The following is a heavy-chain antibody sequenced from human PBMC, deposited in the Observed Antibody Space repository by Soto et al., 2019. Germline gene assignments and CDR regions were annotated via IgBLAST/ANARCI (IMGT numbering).Heavy chain of an antibody. V-gene: IGHV3-11*01. CDR2: ISSVGTTT. D-gene: IGHD3-10*01. CDR1: GFTISDYY. Sequence: QVQLVGPGGGLVKPGGSLRLSCEASGFTISDYYMSWIRQAPGKGREWVSYISSVGTTTYYADSGKGRFSISMDNAKNSVYLQMNSLRAEDTAVYFCAKDQEGSGSHWLGYNYYGMDVWGQGPTVTVSS. J-gene: IGHJ6*02. CDR3: AKDQEGSGSHWLGYNYYGMDV.